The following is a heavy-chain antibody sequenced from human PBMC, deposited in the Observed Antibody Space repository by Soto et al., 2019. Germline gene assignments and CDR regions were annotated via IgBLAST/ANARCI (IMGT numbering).Heavy chain of an antibody. Sequence: PGRSLRLSCAASGFTFDDYAMHWVRQAPGKGLEWVSVISWDGKTSYYAASVRGRFTISRDNSKNFLYLYMIGLRPEDTALYYCAKPVRGIAGANYDSWGQGALVTVSS. D-gene: IGHD3-16*01. J-gene: IGHJ5*02. CDR1: GFTFDDYA. V-gene: IGHV3-43*01. CDR2: ISWDGKTS. CDR3: AKPVRGIAGANYDS.